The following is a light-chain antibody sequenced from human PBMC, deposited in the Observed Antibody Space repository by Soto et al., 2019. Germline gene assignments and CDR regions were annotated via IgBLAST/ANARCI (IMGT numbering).Light chain of an antibody. CDR3: CSFAGSNPFPYV. V-gene: IGLV2-23*02. CDR1: ISDVGSHNL. J-gene: IGLJ1*01. Sequence: QSALTHPASLSGSPGQSITISCTGTISDVGSHNLVSWYQQHPDKAPKLIIYEVNERPSGVSSRFSGSKSGNTASLTVSGLQPDDEADYHCCSFAGSNPFPYVFGTGTKITVL. CDR2: EVN.